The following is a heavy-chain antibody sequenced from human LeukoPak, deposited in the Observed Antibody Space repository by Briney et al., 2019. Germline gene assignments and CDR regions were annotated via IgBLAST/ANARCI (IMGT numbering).Heavy chain of an antibody. V-gene: IGHV4-59*01. D-gene: IGHD1-26*01. Sequence: PSETLSLTCTASGGSISSYYWSWIRQPPGKGLEWIGYIYYSGSTNYNPSLKSRVTISVDTSKNQFSLKLSSVTAADTAVYYCARVESGSLDYWGQGTLVTVSS. J-gene: IGHJ4*02. CDR2: IYYSGST. CDR3: ARVESGSLDY. CDR1: GGSISSYY.